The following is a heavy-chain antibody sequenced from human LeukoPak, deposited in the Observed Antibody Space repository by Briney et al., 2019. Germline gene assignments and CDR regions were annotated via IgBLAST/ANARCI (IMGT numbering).Heavy chain of an antibody. D-gene: IGHD1-26*01. CDR2: IYTSGST. CDR3: ARDVGATPGYFDY. V-gene: IGHV4-39*07. J-gene: IGHJ4*02. Sequence: SETLSLTCTVSGGSISSRDYYWGWIRQPPGKGLEWIGRIYTSGSTNYNPSLKSRVTISVDTSKNQFSLKLSSVTAADTAVYYCARDVGATPGYFDYWGQGTLVTVSS. CDR1: GGSISSRDYY.